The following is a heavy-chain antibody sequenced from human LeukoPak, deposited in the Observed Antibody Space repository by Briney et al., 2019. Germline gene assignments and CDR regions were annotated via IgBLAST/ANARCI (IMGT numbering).Heavy chain of an antibody. J-gene: IGHJ6*02. CDR3: ARDTPSHYYYYGMDV. V-gene: IGHV3-53*01. Sequence: GGSLRLSCAASGFTVSSNYMSWVRQAPGKGLEWVSVIYSGGNTYYADSVKGRFTISRDNSKNTLYLQMNSLRAEDTAVYYCARDTPSHYYYYGMDVWGQGTTVTVSS. CDR2: IYSGGNT. CDR1: GFTVSSNY.